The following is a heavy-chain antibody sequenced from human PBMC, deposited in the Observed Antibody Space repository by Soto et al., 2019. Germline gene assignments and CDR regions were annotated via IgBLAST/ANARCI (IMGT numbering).Heavy chain of an antibody. V-gene: IGHV3-21*01. CDR1: GFTFSSYS. CDR3: ARVTWELELRTHDAFDI. D-gene: IGHD1-7*01. CDR2: ISSSSSYI. J-gene: IGHJ3*02. Sequence: PGGSLRLSCAASGFTFSSYSMNWVRPAPGEGLEWVSSISSSSSYIYYADSVKGRFTISRDNAKNSLYLQMNSLRAEDTAVYYCARVTWELELRTHDAFDIWGQGTMVTVSS.